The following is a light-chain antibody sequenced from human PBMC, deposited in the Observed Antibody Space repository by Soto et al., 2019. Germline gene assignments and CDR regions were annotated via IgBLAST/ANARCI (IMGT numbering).Light chain of an antibody. Sequence: EIVMTQSPATLSLSPGERATLSCRASQSVNSNLAWYQQKPGQAPRLLINGTFTRATGIPARFSGSGSGTEFTLTISSLQSEDFAVYYCQQYNKWPLTFGGGTKLEIK. V-gene: IGKV3-15*01. CDR1: QSVNSN. CDR3: QQYNKWPLT. J-gene: IGKJ4*01. CDR2: GTF.